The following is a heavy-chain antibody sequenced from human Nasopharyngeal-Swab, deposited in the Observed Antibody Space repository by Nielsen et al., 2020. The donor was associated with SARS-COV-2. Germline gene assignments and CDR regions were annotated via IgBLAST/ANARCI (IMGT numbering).Heavy chain of an antibody. J-gene: IGHJ6*02. D-gene: IGHD6-19*01. V-gene: IGHV3-23*01. CDR2: ISGSGGST. CDR3: ARDLYRQQWPLYNYYGMDV. Sequence: GESLKISCAASGFTFSSYAMSWVRQAPGKGLEWVSAISGSGGSTYYADSVKGRFTISRDNSKNTLYLQMNSLRAEVTAVYYCARDLYRQQWPLYNYYGMDVWGQGTTVTVSS. CDR1: GFTFSSYA.